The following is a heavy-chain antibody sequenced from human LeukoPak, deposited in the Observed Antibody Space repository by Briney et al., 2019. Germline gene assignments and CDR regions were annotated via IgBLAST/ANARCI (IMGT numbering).Heavy chain of an antibody. V-gene: IGHV4-61*10. Sequence: PSETLSLTCTVSGGSISSGSYYWSWIRQPAGKGLEWIGYIYYSGSTNYNPSLKSRVTISVDTSKNQFSLKLSSVTAADTAVYYCARASSGAFDIWGQGTMVTVSS. J-gene: IGHJ3*02. D-gene: IGHD1-26*01. CDR1: GGSISSGSYY. CDR3: ARASSGAFDI. CDR2: IYYSGST.